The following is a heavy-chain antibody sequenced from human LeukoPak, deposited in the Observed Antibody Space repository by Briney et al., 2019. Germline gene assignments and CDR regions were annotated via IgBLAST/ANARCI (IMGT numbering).Heavy chain of an antibody. CDR2: IYSGGSI. CDR1: GFTVSSNY. D-gene: IGHD3-22*01. Sequence: AGGSLRLSRAASGFTVSSNYMSWVRQAPGKGLEWVSLIYSGGSIDYADSVKGRFTISRDNSKNTLYLQMNSLRAEDTAVYYCARGDYYDSSALLGYWGQGTLVTVSS. CDR3: ARGDYYDSSALLGY. J-gene: IGHJ4*02. V-gene: IGHV3-53*01.